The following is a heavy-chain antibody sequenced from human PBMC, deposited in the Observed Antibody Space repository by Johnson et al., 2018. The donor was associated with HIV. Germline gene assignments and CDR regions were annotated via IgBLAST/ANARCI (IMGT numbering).Heavy chain of an antibody. J-gene: IGHJ3*02. D-gene: IGHD5-12*01. CDR1: GLTFDDYA. V-gene: IGHV3-9*01. Sequence: VQLVESGGGLVQPGRSLRLSCAVSGLTFDDYAMHWVRQVPGKGLAWVSGISWNSGSIGYADSVKGRFTISRDNAKNSLYLPMNSLSAEDTALYYCAKDSGYDYRSLRGARDIWGQGTMVTVSS. CDR2: ISWNSGSI. CDR3: AKDSGYDYRSLRGARDI.